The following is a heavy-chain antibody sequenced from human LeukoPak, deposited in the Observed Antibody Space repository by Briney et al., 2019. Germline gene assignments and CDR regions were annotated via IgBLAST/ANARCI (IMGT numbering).Heavy chain of an antibody. CDR3: ARHCSSTSCLLRWFDP. CDR1: GSSISSGYY. D-gene: IGHD2-2*01. J-gene: IGHJ5*02. Sequence: SETLSLTCAVSGSSISSGYYWGWIRQPPGKGLEWIGSIYHSGSTYYNPSLKSRVTISVDTSKNQFSLKLSSVTAADTAVYYCARHCSSTSCLLRWFDPWGQGTLVTVSS. V-gene: IGHV4-38-2*01. CDR2: IYHSGST.